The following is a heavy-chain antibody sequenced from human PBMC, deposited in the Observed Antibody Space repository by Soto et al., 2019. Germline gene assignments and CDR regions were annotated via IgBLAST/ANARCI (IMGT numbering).Heavy chain of an antibody. CDR3: ARYPTVLRGFDF. Sequence: SETLSLTCSVSGDSVSSGSYYWSWIRQPPGKGLEWIGHIYSSGSTNYNPSLRSRVTVSLDTSKNQFSLQLSSVTAADTAVYYCARYPTVLRGFDFWGQVTRSTFAS. CDR2: IYSSGST. V-gene: IGHV4-61*01. D-gene: IGHD4-17*01. CDR1: GDSVSSGSYY. J-gene: IGHJ4*02.